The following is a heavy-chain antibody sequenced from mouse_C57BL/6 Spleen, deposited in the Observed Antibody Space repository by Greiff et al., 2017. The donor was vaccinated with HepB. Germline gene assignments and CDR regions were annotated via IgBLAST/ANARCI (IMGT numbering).Heavy chain of an antibody. CDR1: GYTFTSYW. D-gene: IGHD1-1*01. CDR3: ARLEYYYGSSYVDY. J-gene: IGHJ2*01. V-gene: IGHV1-72*01. CDR2: IDPNSGGT. Sequence: QVQLQQPGAELVKPGASVKLSCKASGYTFTSYWLHWVKQRPGRGLEWIGRIDPNSGGTKYNEKFKSKATLTVDKPASPAYMQPSSLTSEDSVVYYCARLEYYYGSSYVDYWGQGTTLTVSS.